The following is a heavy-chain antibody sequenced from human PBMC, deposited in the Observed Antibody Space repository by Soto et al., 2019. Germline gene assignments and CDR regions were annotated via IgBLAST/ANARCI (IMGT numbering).Heavy chain of an antibody. CDR1: AGYVSGYW. Sequence: SQAVSISCAGCAGYVSGYWWTWIRLPTGKGLEXIGXIXXSGSXNXXPXXXSRVTVSLDTAKNQFSLSLTSVTDADKAVYFCARVGGYMDGFPFDYWGPGLLVTVS. V-gene: IGHV4-34*11. D-gene: IGHD5-18*01. J-gene: IGHJ4*02. CDR2: IXXSGSX. CDR3: ARVGGYMDGFPFDY.